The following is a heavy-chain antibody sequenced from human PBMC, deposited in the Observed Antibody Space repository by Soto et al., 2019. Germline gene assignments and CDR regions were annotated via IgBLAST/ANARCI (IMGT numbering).Heavy chain of an antibody. V-gene: IGHV3-23*01. J-gene: IGHJ4*02. Sequence: PGGSLRLSCVASGFTFSDYAMSWVRQAPGKGLEWVAAILVNGGDTAYADPVKGRFTISRHNSQNTLYLRLHSPGAEDTAVDYYARLSILASGTYWGQGTLVTVSS. CDR2: ILVNGGDT. D-gene: IGHD6-13*01. CDR3: ARLSILASGTY. CDR1: GFTFSDYA.